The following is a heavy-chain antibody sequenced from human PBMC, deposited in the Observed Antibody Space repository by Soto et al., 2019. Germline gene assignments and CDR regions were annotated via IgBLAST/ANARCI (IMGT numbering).Heavy chain of an antibody. D-gene: IGHD2-21*02. CDR1: GFTFSGSA. CDR2: IRSKANSYAT. Sequence: VGSLRLSCAASGFTFSGSAMHWVRQASGKGLEWVGRIRSKANSYATAYAASVKGRFTISRDDSKNTAYLQMNSLKTEDTAVYYCMAVTGGIDYWGQGTLVTVSS. V-gene: IGHV3-73*01. CDR3: MAVTGGIDY. J-gene: IGHJ4*02.